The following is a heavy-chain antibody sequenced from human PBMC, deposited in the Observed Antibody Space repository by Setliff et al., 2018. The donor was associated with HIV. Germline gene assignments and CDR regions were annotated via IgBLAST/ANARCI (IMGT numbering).Heavy chain of an antibody. CDR2: IYYSGST. J-gene: IGHJ5*02. V-gene: IGHV4-59*08. CDR3: ARQRGGRVTIFGVSGGWFDP. Sequence: SETLSLTCTVSGGSMSSYYWSWIRQPPGKGLEWIGYIYYSGSTNYNPSLKSRVTISVDTSKDQFSLTLRSVTAADTAVYYCARQRGGRVTIFGVSGGWFDPWGQGTLVTVSS. CDR1: GGSMSSYY. D-gene: IGHD3-3*01.